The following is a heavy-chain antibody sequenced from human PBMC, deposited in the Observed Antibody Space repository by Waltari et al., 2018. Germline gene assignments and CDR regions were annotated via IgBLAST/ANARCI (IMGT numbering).Heavy chain of an antibody. D-gene: IGHD3-22*01. CDR1: GGSLSSYY. J-gene: IGHJ4*02. Sequence: QVQLQESGPGLVKPSETLSLPCTVSGGSLSSYYWSWIRPPAGRGLEWIGRIYTSGSTNYNPSLKSRVTMSVDTSKNQFSLKLSSVTAADTAVYYCARRAYYYDSSPTVGYFDYWGQGTLVTVSS. CDR2: IYTSGST. CDR3: ARRAYYYDSSPTVGYFDY. V-gene: IGHV4-4*07.